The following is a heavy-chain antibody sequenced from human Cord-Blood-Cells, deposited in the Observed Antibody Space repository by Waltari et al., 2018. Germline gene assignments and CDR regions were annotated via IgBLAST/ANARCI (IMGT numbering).Heavy chain of an antibody. J-gene: IGHJ6*02. CDR2: ISYDGSKK. Sequence: QVQLVESGGGVVQPGRSLRLSCAASGFTFSSYAMHWVRQAPGKGLEWVAVISYDGSKKYYAESVKGRFTISRDKSKNTLYLQMNSLRAEDTAVYYCARDRATGTTYYYYGMDVWGQGTTVTVSS. CDR3: ARDRATGTTYYYYGMDV. D-gene: IGHD1-1*01. CDR1: GFTFSSYA. V-gene: IGHV3-30-3*01.